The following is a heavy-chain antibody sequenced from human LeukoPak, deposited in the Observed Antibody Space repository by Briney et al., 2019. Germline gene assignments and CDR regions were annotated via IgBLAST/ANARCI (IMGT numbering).Heavy chain of an antibody. D-gene: IGHD6-6*01. CDR1: GFTFSSYG. V-gene: IGHV3-30*18. J-gene: IGHJ6*03. CDR2: ISYDGSNK. CDR3: AKGSIGYYYMDV. Sequence: GGTLRLSCAASGFTFSSYGMSWVRQAPGKGLEWVAVISYDGSNKYYADSVKGRFTISRDNSKNTLYLQMNSLRAEDTAVYYCAKGSIGYYYMDVWGKGTTVTVSS.